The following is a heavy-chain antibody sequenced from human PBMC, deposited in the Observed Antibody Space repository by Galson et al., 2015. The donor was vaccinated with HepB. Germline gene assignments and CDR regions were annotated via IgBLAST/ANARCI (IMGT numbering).Heavy chain of an antibody. CDR1: GYSFTSYW. Sequence: QSGAEVTTPGESLKISCKGSGYSFTSYWIGWVRQMHGKGLEWMGIIYPGDSDTRYRPSFQSQVTISADKPISTAYLQWGSLKASDTAMYYCARLCLVGRPSCPYSWGQGTLVTVSS. CDR2: IYPGDSDT. D-gene: IGHD2-2*01. CDR3: ARLCLVGRPSCPYS. J-gene: IGHJ4*02. V-gene: IGHV5-51*01.